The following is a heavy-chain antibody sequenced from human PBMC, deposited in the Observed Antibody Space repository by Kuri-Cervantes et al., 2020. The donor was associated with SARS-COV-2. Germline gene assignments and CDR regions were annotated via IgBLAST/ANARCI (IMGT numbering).Heavy chain of an antibody. CDR2: INSDGSST. Sequence: GESLKISCAASGFTFSSYWMHWVRQAPGKGLVWVSRINSDGSSTSYADSVKGRFTISRDNAKNTLYLQMNSLRAEDTAVYYCARAVTDDSSGYKYYFDYWGQGTLVTVSS. J-gene: IGHJ4*02. CDR3: ARAVTDDSSGYKYYFDY. V-gene: IGHV3-74*01. D-gene: IGHD3-22*01. CDR1: GFTFSSYW.